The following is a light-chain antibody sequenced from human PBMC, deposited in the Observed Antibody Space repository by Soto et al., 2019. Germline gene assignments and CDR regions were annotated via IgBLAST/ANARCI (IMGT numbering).Light chain of an antibody. CDR2: AAS. V-gene: IGKV1-8*01. CDR1: QGISSY. CDR3: QQYYSYPGFT. J-gene: IGKJ3*01. Sequence: AIRMTQSPSSLSASTGDRVTITCRASQGISSYLAWYQQKPGKAPKLLIYAASTLQSGVPPRFSGSGSGTDFPLTIRCLQSEDFATYYCQQYYSYPGFTFGPGTKVDIK.